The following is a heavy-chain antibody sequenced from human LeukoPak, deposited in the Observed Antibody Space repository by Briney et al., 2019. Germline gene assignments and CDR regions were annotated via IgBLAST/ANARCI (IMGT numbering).Heavy chain of an antibody. V-gene: IGHV3-21*01. J-gene: IGHJ4*02. CDR2: IGSSSSYI. CDR1: GFSFNNAW. D-gene: IGHD3-3*01. Sequence: GGSLRLSCAASGFSFNNAWMTWVRQAPGRGLEWVSSIGSSSSYIYYADSMKGRFTISRDNAKKSLYLQMNSLRAEDTAVYYCARVLAYYDFWSGYSDYWGQGTLVTVSS. CDR3: ARVLAYYDFWSGYSDY.